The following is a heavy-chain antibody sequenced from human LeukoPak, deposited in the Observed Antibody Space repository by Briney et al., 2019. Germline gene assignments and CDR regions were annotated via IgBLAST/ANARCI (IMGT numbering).Heavy chain of an antibody. CDR2: IHSGGTT. CDR3: ARGSDYYDRGAYWNYLDF. D-gene: IGHD3-22*01. Sequence: GGSLRLSCGVSGFIVSSNYMSWVRQAPGKGLEWVSGIHSGGTTYYADSVKGRFTISRQNSKNTLYLQMNNLRVEDTAVYYCARGSDYYDRGAYWNYLDFWGQGALVTVSS. V-gene: IGHV3-53*04. CDR1: GFIVSSNY. J-gene: IGHJ4*02.